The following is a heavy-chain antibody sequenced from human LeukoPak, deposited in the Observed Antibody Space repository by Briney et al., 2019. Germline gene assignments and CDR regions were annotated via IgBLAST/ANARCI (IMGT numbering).Heavy chain of an antibody. J-gene: IGHJ3*02. Sequence: SETLSLTYTVSGGSISSYYWSWIRQPPGKGLEWIGYIYYSGSTNYNPSLKSRVTISVDTSKNQFSLKLSSVTAADTAVYYCARGSDSSGYVDAFDIWGQGTMVTVSS. CDR1: GGSISSYY. V-gene: IGHV4-59*01. CDR2: IYYSGST. CDR3: ARGSDSSGYVDAFDI. D-gene: IGHD3-22*01.